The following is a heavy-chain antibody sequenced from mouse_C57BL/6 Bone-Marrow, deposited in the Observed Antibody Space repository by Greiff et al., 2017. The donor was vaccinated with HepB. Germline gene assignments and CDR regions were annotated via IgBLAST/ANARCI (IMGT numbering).Heavy chain of an antibody. CDR1: GYAFSSSW. J-gene: IGHJ4*01. CDR3: ARDDYDFYYAMDY. V-gene: IGHV1-76*01. Sequence: VHLVESGPELVKPGASVKISCKASGYAFSSSWMNWVKQRPGQGLEWIARIYPGSGNTYYNEKFKGKATLTAEKSSSTAYMQLSSLTSEDSAVYFCARDDYDFYYAMDYWGQGTSVTVSS. D-gene: IGHD2-4*01. CDR2: IYPGSGNT.